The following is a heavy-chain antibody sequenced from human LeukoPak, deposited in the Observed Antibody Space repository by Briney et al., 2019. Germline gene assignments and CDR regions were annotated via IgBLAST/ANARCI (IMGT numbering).Heavy chain of an antibody. CDR1: GFTFIAYH. CDR3: ARGPHWDPHFDY. V-gene: IGHV1-2*02. D-gene: IGHD7-27*01. J-gene: IGHJ4*02. Sequence: ASVKVSCKASGFTFIAYHMHWVRQAPGQGLEWMGWINPNSGGTNYAQKFQGRVTMTRDTSISTAYMELSGLRSGDTAVYYCARGPHWDPHFDYWGQGTLVTVSS. CDR2: INPNSGGT.